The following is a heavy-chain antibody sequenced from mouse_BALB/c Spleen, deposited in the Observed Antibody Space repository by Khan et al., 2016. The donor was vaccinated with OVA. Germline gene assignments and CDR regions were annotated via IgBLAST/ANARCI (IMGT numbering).Heavy chain of an antibody. V-gene: IGHV5-6-3*01. Sequence: EVELVESGGGLVQPGGSLKLSCAASGFTFNNYGMSWVRQTPDKRLELVATINSNGGSIDYPDSVKGRFTISRDNAKNTLYLQMSSLKSEDTAMYYCARDPGNYPYAVDYWGQGTSVTVSS. CDR3: ARDPGNYPYAVDY. J-gene: IGHJ4*01. CDR2: INSNGGSI. CDR1: GFTFNNYG. D-gene: IGHD2-1*01.